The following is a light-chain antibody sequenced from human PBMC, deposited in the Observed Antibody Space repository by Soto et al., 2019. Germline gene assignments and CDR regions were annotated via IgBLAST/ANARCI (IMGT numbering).Light chain of an antibody. V-gene: IGLV4-69*01. CDR2: LNRDGSH. J-gene: IGLJ2*01. CDR3: QTWGTGSVI. Sequence: QSVLTQSPSASASLGASVKLTCTLSSGHSNYAIAWHQQQPEKGPRYLMKLNRDGSHSKGDGIPNRFSGSSSGAERYLTISSLQSEDEADYYCQTWGTGSVIFGGGTKLTV. CDR1: SGHSNYA.